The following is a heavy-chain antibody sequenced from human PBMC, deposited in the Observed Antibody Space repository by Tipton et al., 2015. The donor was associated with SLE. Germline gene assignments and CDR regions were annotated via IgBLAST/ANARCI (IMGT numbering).Heavy chain of an antibody. V-gene: IGHV4-39*07. D-gene: IGHD2-2*02. CDR2: IFYTGST. Sequence: TLSLTCTVSDGSIRSTNYYWGWIRQPPGKGLEWIGSIFYTGSTYYNPSLKSRVSFSIDTAKHQFSLKLNSVTAADTAVYYCARRPYIGPFDSWGQGTLVTVSS. CDR1: DGSIRSTNYY. CDR3: ARRPYIGPFDS. J-gene: IGHJ4*02.